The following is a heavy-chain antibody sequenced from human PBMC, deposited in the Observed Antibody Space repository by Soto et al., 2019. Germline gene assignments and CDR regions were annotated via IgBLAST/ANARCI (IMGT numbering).Heavy chain of an antibody. J-gene: IGHJ4*02. V-gene: IGHV1-18*01. CDR1: GFTFTHYG. CDR3: ARASNASNWDY. CDR2: ISAYNGAT. Sequence: ASVNVSCKTSGFTFTHYGIRWVRQAPGQGLEWMGWISAYNGATNYAQKFRDRLTMTTDASTSTAYMVLRSLRSDDTAVYFCARASNASNWDYWGQGTLVTVSS. D-gene: IGHD6-13*01.